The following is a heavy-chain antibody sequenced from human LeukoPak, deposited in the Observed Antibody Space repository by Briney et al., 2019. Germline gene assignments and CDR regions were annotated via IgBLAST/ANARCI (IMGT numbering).Heavy chain of an antibody. J-gene: IGHJ3*02. V-gene: IGHV4-39*01. CDR3: ARPREDI. Sequence: SETLSLTCTVSGGSISSSSYYWGWIRQPPGKGLEWIASIYYSGSTYYNPSLKSRVTISVDTSKNQFSLKLSSVTAADTAVYYCARPREDIWGQGTMVTVSS. CDR2: IYYSGST. CDR1: GGSISSSSYY. D-gene: IGHD1-26*01.